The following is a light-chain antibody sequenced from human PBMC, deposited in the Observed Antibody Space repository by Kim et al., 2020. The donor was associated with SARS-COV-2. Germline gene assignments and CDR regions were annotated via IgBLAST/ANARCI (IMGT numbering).Light chain of an antibody. J-gene: IGLJ3*02. CDR1: SSDVGGYNY. V-gene: IGLV2-14*03. CDR2: DVS. Sequence: GQSLTISCSGTSSDVGGYNYVSWYQQHPGKAPKLMIYDVSHRPSGVSNRFSGSKSGNTASLTISGLQAEDEADYYCSSYTSSSTLVFGGGTQLTVL. CDR3: SSYTSSSTLV.